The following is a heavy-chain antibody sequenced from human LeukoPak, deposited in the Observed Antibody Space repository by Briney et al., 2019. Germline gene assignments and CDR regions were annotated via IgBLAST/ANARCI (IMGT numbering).Heavy chain of an antibody. Sequence: SETLSLTCTVSGGSISSSSYYWGWIRQPPGKGLEWIGSIYSGGSTYYSPSLKSRVTISVDTSKNQFSLKLSFVTAADTAMYYCARSDYHNSGSHTVFDAFDIWGQGTRVTVSS. V-gene: IGHV4-39*07. CDR2: IYSGGST. D-gene: IGHD3-10*01. CDR1: GGSISSSSYY. CDR3: ARSDYHNSGSHTVFDAFDI. J-gene: IGHJ3*02.